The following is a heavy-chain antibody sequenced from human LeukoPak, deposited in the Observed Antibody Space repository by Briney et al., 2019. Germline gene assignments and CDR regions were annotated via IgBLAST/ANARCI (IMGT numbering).Heavy chain of an antibody. Sequence: GGSLRLSCAASGFTFSSYSMNWVRQAPGKGPEWVSSISSSSSYIYYADSVKGRFTISRDNAKNSLYPQMNSLRAEDTAVYYCARVGRNIAVDYWGQGTLVTVSS. V-gene: IGHV3-21*01. CDR1: GFTFSSYS. CDR3: ARVGRNIAVDY. J-gene: IGHJ4*02. D-gene: IGHD2/OR15-2a*01. CDR2: ISSSSSYI.